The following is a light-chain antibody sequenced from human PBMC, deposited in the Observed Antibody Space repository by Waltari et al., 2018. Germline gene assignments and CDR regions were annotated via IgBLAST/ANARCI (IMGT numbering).Light chain of an antibody. Sequence: DIQMTQSPSPLSASVGDRVTITCRASQSISSGLAWYQQKPGKAPKLLIYDASSLESGVPSRFSGSGSGTEFTLTISSLQPDDFATYYCQQYNSYPSYTFGQGTKLEIK. CDR3: QQYNSYPSYT. V-gene: IGKV1-5*01. CDR2: DAS. CDR1: QSISSG. J-gene: IGKJ2*01.